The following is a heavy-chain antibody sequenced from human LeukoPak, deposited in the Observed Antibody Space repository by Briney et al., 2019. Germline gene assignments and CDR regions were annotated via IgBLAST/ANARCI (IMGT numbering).Heavy chain of an antibody. J-gene: IGHJ6*03. CDR2: ISYDGSNE. V-gene: IGHV3-30-3*01. Sequence: GGSLRLSCAASGFTFSSYAMHWVRQAPGKGLEWVAVISYDGSNEYYADSVKGRFTISRDDSKNTLYLQMNSLRAEDTAVYYCARNPLYYYYYYYMDVWGKGTTVTVSS. CDR1: GFTFSSYA. CDR3: ARNPLYYYYYYYMDV.